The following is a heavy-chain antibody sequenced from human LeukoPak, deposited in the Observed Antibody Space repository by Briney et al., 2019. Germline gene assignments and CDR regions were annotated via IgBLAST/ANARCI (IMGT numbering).Heavy chain of an antibody. Sequence: SETLSLTCTVSGVSISTYYCSWIRQPPGKGLEWIGYIYYSGSTNYNPSLKSRVTISVDTSKNQFSLKLSSVTAADTAVYYCARHSGSRDAFDIWGQGTMVTVSS. CDR2: IYYSGST. CDR3: ARHSGSRDAFDI. D-gene: IGHD1-26*01. CDR1: GVSISTYY. J-gene: IGHJ3*02. V-gene: IGHV4-59*08.